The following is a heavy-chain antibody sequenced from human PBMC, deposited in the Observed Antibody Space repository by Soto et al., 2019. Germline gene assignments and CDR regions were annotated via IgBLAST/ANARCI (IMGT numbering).Heavy chain of an antibody. Sequence: QVQLVESGGGVVRPGRSLRLSCATSGFSFINYGVHWVRQAPGKGLEWVALIWYDGGKQYYAASVKGRFTVSRDDSKDTVYLEMTSLRAEDTAVYYCARDGETSGGYFDYWGQGTLVSVSS. V-gene: IGHV3-33*01. J-gene: IGHJ4*02. D-gene: IGHD2-15*01. CDR3: ARDGETSGGYFDY. CDR1: GFSFINYG. CDR2: IWYDGGKQ.